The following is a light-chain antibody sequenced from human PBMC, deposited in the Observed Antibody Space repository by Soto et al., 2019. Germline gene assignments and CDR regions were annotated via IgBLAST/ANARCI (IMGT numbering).Light chain of an antibody. J-gene: IGLJ1*01. CDR1: SSKIGGNS. Sequence: XSVLREPPSVSSSPGQNVTISCSGSSSKIGGNSVSWYQQLPGTAPKLLIYDDNKRHSGIPDRFSGSKSGTSATLGITGSKPGDEADYYCGSRDSRLSDYVLGTGKKV. CDR2: DDN. CDR3: GSRDSRLSDYV. V-gene: IGLV1-51*01.